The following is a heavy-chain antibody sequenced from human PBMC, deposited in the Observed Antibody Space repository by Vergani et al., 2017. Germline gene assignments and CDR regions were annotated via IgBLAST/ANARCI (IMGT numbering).Heavy chain of an antibody. Sequence: QVQLVQSGAEVKKPGSSVKVSCKASGGTFSSYAISWVRQAPGQGLEWMGGIIPIFGTANYAQKFQGRVTITADESTSTAYMVLSSLRSEDTAVYYCAARGYYYGSGSYSTASSYYYGMDVWGQGTTVTVSS. D-gene: IGHD3-10*01. CDR2: IIPIFGTA. CDR3: AARGYYYGSGSYSTASSYYYGMDV. CDR1: GGTFSSYA. J-gene: IGHJ6*02. V-gene: IGHV1-69*01.